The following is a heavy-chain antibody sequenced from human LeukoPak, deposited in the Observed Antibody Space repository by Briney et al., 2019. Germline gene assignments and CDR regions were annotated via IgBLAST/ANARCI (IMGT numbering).Heavy chain of an antibody. D-gene: IGHD6-13*01. V-gene: IGHV3-21*01. CDR2: ITSRGSYT. CDR3: ARDPIASAASGGDS. J-gene: IGHJ4*02. CDR1: GFTFSSDS. Sequence: GGSLRLSCAASGFTFSSDSMNWVRQAPGKGLEWVSSITSRGSYTYYADSMKGRFTISRDNAKNSLYLQMNSLRAEDTAIYYCARDPIASAASGGDSWGQGTLVTVSS.